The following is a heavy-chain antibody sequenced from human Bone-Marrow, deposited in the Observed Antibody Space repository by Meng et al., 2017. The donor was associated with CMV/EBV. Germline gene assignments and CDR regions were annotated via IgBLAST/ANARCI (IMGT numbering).Heavy chain of an antibody. CDR2: IHYSGST. D-gene: IGHD6-6*01. V-gene: IGHV4-59*12. Sequence: SETLSLTCSVSGGSISGYYWSWIRQPPGKGLEWIGYIHYSGSTNYNPSLKSRVTISVDTSKNQFSLKLSSVTAADTAVYYCARGRIAARPSKYYYYYYGMDVWGQGTTVTGSS. J-gene: IGHJ6*01. CDR1: GGSISGYY. CDR3: ARGRIAARPSKYYYYYYGMDV.